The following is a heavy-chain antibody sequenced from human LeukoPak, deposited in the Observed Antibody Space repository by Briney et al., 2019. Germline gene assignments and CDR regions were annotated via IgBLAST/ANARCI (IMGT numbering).Heavy chain of an antibody. CDR3: ARGNLGDILTGYYDNWFDP. Sequence: AGGSLRLSCAASGFTFSNDWMSWVRQAPGKGLEWVANIKQDGSEKYYVDSVKGRFTISRDNAKNSLYLQMNSLRAEDTAVYYCARGNLGDILTGYYDNWFDPWGQGTLVTVSS. D-gene: IGHD3-9*01. J-gene: IGHJ5*02. CDR2: IKQDGSEK. CDR1: GFTFSNDW. V-gene: IGHV3-7*01.